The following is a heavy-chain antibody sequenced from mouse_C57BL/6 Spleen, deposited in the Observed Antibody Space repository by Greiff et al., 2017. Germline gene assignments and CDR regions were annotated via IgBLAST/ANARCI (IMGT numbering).Heavy chain of an antibody. D-gene: IGHD2-4*01. CDR2: IWWDDDK. V-gene: IGHV8-8*01. CDR1: GFSLSTFGMG. CDR3: ARIPPMITTRRAYYFDY. J-gene: IGHJ2*01. Sequence: QVTLKESGPGLLQPSQTLSLTCSFSGFSLSTFGMGVGWIRQPSGQGLEWLAHIWWDDDKYYNPALKSRLTISKDTANNQCFLKIANVDTAATATYYCARIPPMITTRRAYYFDYWGQGTTLTVSS.